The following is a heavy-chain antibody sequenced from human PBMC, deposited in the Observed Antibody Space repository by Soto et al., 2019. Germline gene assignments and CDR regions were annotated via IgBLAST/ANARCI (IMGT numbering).Heavy chain of an antibody. CDR3: ARDVSPVGVCRNGVCSKGSDS. CDR1: GDPISSGGYY. J-gene: IGHJ5*01. V-gene: IGHV4-31*03. Sequence: QVQLQESGPGLVKPSETLSLTCTVSGDPISSGGYYWTWIRQHPGKGLEWIGYVYYKGSASYIPSLKSRVSISLDTSKNQFSLQLSSVSAAYTAVYFCARDVSPVGVCRNGVCSKGSDSWGQGLQVTVSS. CDR2: VYYKGSA. D-gene: IGHD2-8*01.